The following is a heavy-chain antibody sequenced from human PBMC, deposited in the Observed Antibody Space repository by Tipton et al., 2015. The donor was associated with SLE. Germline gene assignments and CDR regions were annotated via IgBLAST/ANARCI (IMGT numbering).Heavy chain of an antibody. CDR2: ISYDGSNK. J-gene: IGHJ2*01. D-gene: IGHD6-6*01. Sequence: SLRLSCAASGFTFSSYGMHWVRQAPGKGLEWVAVISYDGSNKYYADSVKGRFTISRDNSNNTLYLQMNSLRTEDTAVYYCAKDTLAPRPWYFDLWGRGTLVTVSS. CDR3: AKDTLAPRPWYFDL. V-gene: IGHV3-30*18. CDR1: GFTFSSYG.